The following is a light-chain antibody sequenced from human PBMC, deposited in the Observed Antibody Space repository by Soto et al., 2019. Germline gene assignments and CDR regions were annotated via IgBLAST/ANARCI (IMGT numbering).Light chain of an antibody. CDR2: KAS. V-gene: IGKV1-5*03. CDR3: QQYQTYPWT. J-gene: IGKJ1*01. Sequence: DIQMTQSPSTLSASVGDRVTITCRASQSIDSWLAWYQQKPGKAPKLLIHKASTLVSGVPSRFSGSESGTEFTLTISSLQPVDFATYYCQQYQTYPWTFGQETKVEIK. CDR1: QSIDSW.